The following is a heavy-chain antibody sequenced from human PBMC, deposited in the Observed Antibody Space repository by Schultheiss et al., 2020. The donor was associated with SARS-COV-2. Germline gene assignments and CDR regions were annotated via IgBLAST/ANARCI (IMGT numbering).Heavy chain of an antibody. CDR3: ARPGAYSSGWYYFDY. D-gene: IGHD6-19*01. V-gene: IGHV5-51*01. CDR1: GYSFTSYW. CDR2: IYPGDSDT. J-gene: IGHJ4*02. Sequence: GESLKISCKGSGYSFTSYWIGWVRQMPGKGLEWMGIIYPGDSDTRYSPSFQGQVTISADKSISTAYLQWSSLEASDTAMYYCARPGAYSSGWYYFDYWGQGTLVTVSS.